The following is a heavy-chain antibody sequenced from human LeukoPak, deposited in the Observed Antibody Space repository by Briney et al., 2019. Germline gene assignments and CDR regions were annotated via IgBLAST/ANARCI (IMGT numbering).Heavy chain of an antibody. J-gene: IGHJ4*02. CDR1: GFIFGDNW. CDR2: INPHGTEN. V-gene: IGHV3-7*01. D-gene: IGHD3-10*01. Sequence: SGGSLTLSCVASGFIFGDNWMGWVRQAPGKGLEWVADINPHGTENYYADSLEGPFSVSRDNAKNSVYLQMNSLRVEEAGFYYCGRWGVNAGLDYWGQGSLVTVSS. CDR3: GRWGVNAGLDY.